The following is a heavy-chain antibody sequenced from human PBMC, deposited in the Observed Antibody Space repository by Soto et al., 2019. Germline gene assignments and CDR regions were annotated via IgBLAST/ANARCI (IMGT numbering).Heavy chain of an antibody. D-gene: IGHD6-13*01. CDR3: ARVFKEQQVVMGYYYYGMDV. V-gene: IGHV4-61*01. CDR2: IYYSGST. Sequence: PSETLSLPCTVSGGSVSSGSYYWSWIRQPPGKGLEWIGYIYYSGSTNYNPSLKSRVTISVDTSKNQFSLKLSSVTAADTDVYYWARVFKEQQVVMGYYYYGMDVWGQGTTVTVSS. J-gene: IGHJ6*02. CDR1: GGSVSSGSYY.